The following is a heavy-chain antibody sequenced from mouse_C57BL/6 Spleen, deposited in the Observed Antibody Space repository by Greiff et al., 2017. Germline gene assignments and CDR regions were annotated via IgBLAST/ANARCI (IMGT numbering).Heavy chain of an antibody. J-gene: IGHJ3*01. CDR3: ARPLYDYDWFAY. CDR2: IDPEDGET. V-gene: IGHV14-2*01. Sequence: EVKLMESGAELVKPGASVKLSCTASGFNIKDYYMRWVKQRTEQGLEWIGRIDPEDGETKYAPKFQGKATITADTSSNTAYLQLSSLTSEDTAVYYCARPLYDYDWFAYWGQGTLVTVSA. CDR1: GFNIKDYY. D-gene: IGHD2-4*01.